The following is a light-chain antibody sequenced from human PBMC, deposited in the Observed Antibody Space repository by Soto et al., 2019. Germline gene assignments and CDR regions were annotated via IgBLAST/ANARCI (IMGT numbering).Light chain of an antibody. Sequence: QSVLTQPPSVSAAPGQKVTISCSGSSSNIGNNYVSWYQQLPGTAPKLLIYDNNKRPSGIPDRFSGSKSGTSATLGITGLQTGDEADYYCGTWDSSLSAHVVFGGGTKVNVL. V-gene: IGLV1-51*01. CDR2: DNN. CDR3: GTWDSSLSAHVV. J-gene: IGLJ2*01. CDR1: SSNIGNNY.